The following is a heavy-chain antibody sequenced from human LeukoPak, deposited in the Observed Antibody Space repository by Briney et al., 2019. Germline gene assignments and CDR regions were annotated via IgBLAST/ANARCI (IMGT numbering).Heavy chain of an antibody. J-gene: IGHJ2*01. CDR1: GGSISSYY. V-gene: IGHV4-59*08. Sequence: SETLSLTCTVSGGSISSYYWSWIRQPAGKGLEWIGYIYYSGSTNYNPSLKSRVTISVDTSKNQFSLKLSSVTAADTAVYYCARQGGGFWYFDLWGRGTLVTVSS. CDR2: IYYSGST. CDR3: ARQGGGFWYFDL. D-gene: IGHD6-25*01.